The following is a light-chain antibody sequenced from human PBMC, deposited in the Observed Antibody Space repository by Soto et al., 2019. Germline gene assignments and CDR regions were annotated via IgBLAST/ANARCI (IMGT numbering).Light chain of an antibody. V-gene: IGKV3-11*01. J-gene: IGKJ3*01. CDR1: QSVSSIY. CDR2: DTS. Sequence: EIVLTQSPGTLSLSPGERATLSCRASQSVSSIYLAWYQQKPGQAPRLLIYDTSNRATGIPARFSGSGSGTDFTLTISGLETEDFAVYYCQQRGNWPPGFTFGPGTKVDIK. CDR3: QQRGNWPPGFT.